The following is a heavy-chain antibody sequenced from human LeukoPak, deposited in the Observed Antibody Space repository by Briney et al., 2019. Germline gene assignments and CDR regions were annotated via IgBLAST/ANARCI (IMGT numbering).Heavy chain of an antibody. V-gene: IGHV3-7*05. J-gene: IGHJ1*01. CDR3: ARETGTVYSN. D-gene: IGHD1/OR15-1a*01. CDR2: IKEDGSEK. CDR1: GVTFSIYW. Sequence: GGSLRLSSAPSGVTFSIYWMSCGRQAPGKGLEWGANIKEDGSEKYYVDSVKGRFTISRDNAKNSLFLQMNSLRVEDTAVYYCARETGTVYSNWGQGTLVTASS.